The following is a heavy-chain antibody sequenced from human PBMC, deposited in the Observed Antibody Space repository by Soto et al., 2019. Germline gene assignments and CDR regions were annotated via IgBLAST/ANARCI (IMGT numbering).Heavy chain of an antibody. J-gene: IGHJ6*02. CDR3: ARERDMGYDILTGYYPTHYYGMDV. D-gene: IGHD3-9*01. CDR2: ISAYNGNT. CDR1: GYTFTSYG. Sequence: ASVKVSCKASGYTFTSYGISWVRQAPGQGLEWMGWISAYNGNTNYAQKLQGRVAMTTDTSTSTAYMELRSLRSDDTAVYYCARERDMGYDILTGYYPTHYYGMDVWG. V-gene: IGHV1-18*01.